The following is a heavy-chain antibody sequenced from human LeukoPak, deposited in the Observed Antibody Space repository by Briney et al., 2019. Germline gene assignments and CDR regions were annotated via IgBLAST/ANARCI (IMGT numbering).Heavy chain of an antibody. J-gene: IGHJ4*02. CDR1: GFTFSTYG. V-gene: IGHV3-33*01. CDR3: ARNYGSGSYYPFDY. D-gene: IGHD3-10*01. Sequence: GGSLRLSCAASGFTFSTYGMHWVRQAPGKGLEWVAVIWYDGSNKYYADSVKGRFTISRDNSKNTLYLQMNSLRAEDTAVYYCARNYGSGSYYPFDYWGQGTLVTVSS. CDR2: IWYDGSNK.